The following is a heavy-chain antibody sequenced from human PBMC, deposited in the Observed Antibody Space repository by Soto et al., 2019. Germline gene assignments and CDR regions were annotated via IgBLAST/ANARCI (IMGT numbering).Heavy chain of an antibody. CDR3: ASPGGEGYTAMSYYYGMDV. CDR2: IIPIFGTA. Sequence: QVQLVPSGAEVKKPGSSVKVSCKASGGTFSSYAISWVRQAPGQGLEWMGGIIPIFGTANYAQKVQGRVTMTADDSTSTADMELSSLRSEDTAVYYCASPGGEGYTAMSYYYGMDVWGQGTTVTVSS. V-gene: IGHV1-69*01. J-gene: IGHJ6*02. CDR1: GGTFSSYA. D-gene: IGHD5-18*01.